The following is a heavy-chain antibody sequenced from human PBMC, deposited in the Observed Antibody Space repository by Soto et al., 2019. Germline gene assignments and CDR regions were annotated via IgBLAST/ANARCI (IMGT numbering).Heavy chain of an antibody. V-gene: IGHV1-18*01. D-gene: IGHD6-19*01. J-gene: IGHJ4*02. CDR3: ARDRLIAVTGLLRN. Sequence: EASVKVSCKASGYTFTSYGISWVRQAPGQGPEWMGWISAYDDKTIYSQKFQGRVTLTADTSTTTAYMELRGLGSDDTAVYYCARDRLIAVTGLLRNWGQGTLVTVSS. CDR2: ISAYDDKT. CDR1: GYTFTSYG.